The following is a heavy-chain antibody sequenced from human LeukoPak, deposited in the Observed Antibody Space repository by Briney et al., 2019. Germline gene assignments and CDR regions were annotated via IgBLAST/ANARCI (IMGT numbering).Heavy chain of an antibody. CDR2: IYNSGST. CDR3: ARQVGATFDY. J-gene: IGHJ4*02. Sequence: SETLSLTCIVSGGSISRGSYYWNWIRQPAGKGLEWMGRIYNSGSTNYNPSLKSRVTISTDMSKNQLSLQLSSVTAADTAVYFCARQVGATFDYWGQGALVTVSS. CDR1: GGSISRGSYY. D-gene: IGHD1-26*01. V-gene: IGHV4-61*02.